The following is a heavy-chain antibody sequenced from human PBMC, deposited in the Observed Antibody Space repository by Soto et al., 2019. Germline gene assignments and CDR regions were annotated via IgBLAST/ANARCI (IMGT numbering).Heavy chain of an antibody. CDR3: ARGARSGSYWAY. CDR2: ISANNGDT. CDR1: GYTFTNYA. J-gene: IGHJ4*02. Sequence: QIQLVQSGAEVKTPGASVKVSCKASGYTFTNYAISWVRQAPGQGLEWMAWISANNGDTNYSQKVQGRVTVSTDTATNTAYVELSGLTYNVTAVYYCARGARSGSYWAYWGKRAVVMVSA. V-gene: IGHV1-18*01. D-gene: IGHD3-10*01.